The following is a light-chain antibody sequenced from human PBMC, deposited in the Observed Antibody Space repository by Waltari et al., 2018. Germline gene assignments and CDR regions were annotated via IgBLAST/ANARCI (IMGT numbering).Light chain of an antibody. Sequence: EVVLIQSPDFQSVTPKEKVTITCRARQNIGNNLHWYQQKPGQSPKPLIKYASQSFSGVPSRFSGSGSGTDFTLTIISLEAEDAATYYCHQSDSLPTFGGGTKVEIK. V-gene: IGKV6-21*01. CDR2: YAS. CDR1: QNIGNN. J-gene: IGKJ4*01. CDR3: HQSDSLPT.